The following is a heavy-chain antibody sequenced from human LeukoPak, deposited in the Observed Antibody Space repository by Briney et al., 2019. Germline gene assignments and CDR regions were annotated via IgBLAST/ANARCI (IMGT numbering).Heavy chain of an antibody. Sequence: GGSLRLSCATSGFTFSYYGMHWVRQAPGKGLEWVAFIPLDGSNKYYADSVKGRFTISRDNSKNTLSLQMNSLRAEDTAIYYCAKNGDRGAYCSGGSCYPYYYYYMDVWGKGTTVTISS. CDR3: AKNGDRGAYCSGGSCYPYYYYYMDV. J-gene: IGHJ6*03. CDR1: GFTFSYYG. CDR2: IPLDGSNK. D-gene: IGHD2-15*01. V-gene: IGHV3-30*02.